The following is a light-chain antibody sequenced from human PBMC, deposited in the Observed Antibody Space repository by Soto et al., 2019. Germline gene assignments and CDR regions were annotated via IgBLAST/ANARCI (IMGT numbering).Light chain of an antibody. Sequence: DIVMTQSPASLAVSLGGRATINCKSSRSVLFTSNNKNYLAWYQQKPGQPPKLLIYWASTRESGVPDRFSGSGSGTDFTLTISSLQAEDVAVYYCQQYDSTPYTFGQGTKLEIK. CDR3: QQYDSTPYT. CDR2: WAS. CDR1: RSVLFTSNNKNY. V-gene: IGKV4-1*01. J-gene: IGKJ2*01.